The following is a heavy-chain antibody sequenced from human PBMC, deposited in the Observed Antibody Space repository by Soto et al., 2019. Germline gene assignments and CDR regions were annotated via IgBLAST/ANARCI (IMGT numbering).Heavy chain of an antibody. CDR1: GYTLTELS. CDR2: FDPEDGDT. D-gene: IGHD1-7*01. Sequence: GASVKVSCKVSGYTLTELSMHWVRQAPGKGLEWMGCFDPEDGDTIYAQKFQGRVTMTEDTSTSTAYMELRSLRSDDTAVYYCARDGYNWNLFYYGMDVWGQGTTVTVSS. J-gene: IGHJ6*02. V-gene: IGHV1-24*01. CDR3: ARDGYNWNLFYYGMDV.